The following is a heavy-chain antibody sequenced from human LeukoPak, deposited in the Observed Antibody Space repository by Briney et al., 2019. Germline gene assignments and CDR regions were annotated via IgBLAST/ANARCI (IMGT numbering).Heavy chain of an antibody. CDR1: GFTFEDHG. J-gene: IGHJ4*02. V-gene: IGHV3-20*04. D-gene: IGHD4-23*01. CDR3: AKDRSGGNVYYFDY. CDR2: INWSGGST. Sequence: GGSLRLSCAASGFTFEDHGMSWVRQVSGKGPEWLCGINWSGGSTGYADSVKGRFTISRDNAKNFLFLQMNSLRVEDTALYYCAKDRSGGNVYYFDYWGQGTLVTVSS.